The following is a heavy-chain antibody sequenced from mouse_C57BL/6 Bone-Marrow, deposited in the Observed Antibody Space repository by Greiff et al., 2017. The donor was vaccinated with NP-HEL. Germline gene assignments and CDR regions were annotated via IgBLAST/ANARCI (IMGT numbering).Heavy chain of an antibody. J-gene: IGHJ2*01. CDR2: IDPSDSYT. V-gene: IGHV1-50*01. D-gene: IGHD1-1*01. CDR1: GYTFTSYW. CDR3: ARVTTVVAHDY. Sequence: VQLQQPGAELVKPGASVKLSCKASGYTFTSYWMQWVKQRPGQGLEWIGEIDPSDSYTNYNQKFKGKATLTVDTSSSTAYMQLSSLTSEDSAVYYCARVTTVVAHDYWGQGTTLTVSS.